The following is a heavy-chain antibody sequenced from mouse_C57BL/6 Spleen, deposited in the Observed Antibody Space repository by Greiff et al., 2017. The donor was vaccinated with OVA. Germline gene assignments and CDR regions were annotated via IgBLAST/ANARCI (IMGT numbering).Heavy chain of an antibody. CDR2: IDPEDGET. V-gene: IGHV14-2*01. J-gene: IGHJ2*01. D-gene: IGHD1-1*01. Sequence: VHVKQSGAELVKPGASVKLSCTASGFNIKDYYMHWVKQRTEQGLEWIGRIDPEDGETKYAPKFQGKATITADTSSNTAYLQLSSLTSEDTAVYYCARPTVVAEGGFDYWGQGTTLTVSS. CDR1: GFNIKDYY. CDR3: ARPTVVAEGGFDY.